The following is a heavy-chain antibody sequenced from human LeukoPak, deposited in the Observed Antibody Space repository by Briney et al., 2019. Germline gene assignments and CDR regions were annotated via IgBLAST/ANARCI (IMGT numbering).Heavy chain of an antibody. CDR3: AREEGCDY. V-gene: IGHV1-2*02. Sequence: ASVKVSCKASGGTFSSYAISWVRQAPGQGLEWMGWINPNSGGTNYAQKFQGRVTMTRDTSISTAYIELSRLRSDDTAVYYCAREEGCDYWGQGTLVTVSS. D-gene: IGHD2-15*01. CDR2: INPNSGGT. J-gene: IGHJ4*02. CDR1: GGTFSSYA.